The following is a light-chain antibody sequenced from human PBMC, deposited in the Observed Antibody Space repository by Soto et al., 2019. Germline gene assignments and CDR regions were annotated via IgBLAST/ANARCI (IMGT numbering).Light chain of an antibody. CDR1: SSDIGDSNY. V-gene: IGLV2-14*01. J-gene: IGLJ1*01. CDR3: SSFRGSCTSYV. Sequence: QSALTQPASVSGSPGQSITISCTGTSSDIGDSNYVSWYQQHPGKAPKLVIYDVSNRPSGVSNRFSGSKSANTASLTISGLQAEDEADYYCSSFRGSCTSYVFGTGTKLTVL. CDR2: DVS.